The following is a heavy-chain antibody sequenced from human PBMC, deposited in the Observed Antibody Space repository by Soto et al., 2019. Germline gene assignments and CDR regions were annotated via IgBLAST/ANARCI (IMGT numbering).Heavy chain of an antibody. Sequence: NPSETLSLTCTVSGGSISSYYWSWIRQPPGKGLEWIGYIYYSGSTNYNPSLKSRVTISVDTSKNQFSLKLSSVTAADTAVYYCARDIVSFRYGMDVWGQGTTVTVSS. CDR3: ARDIVSFRYGMDV. D-gene: IGHD3-16*02. CDR1: GGSISSYY. V-gene: IGHV4-59*01. J-gene: IGHJ6*02. CDR2: IYYSGST.